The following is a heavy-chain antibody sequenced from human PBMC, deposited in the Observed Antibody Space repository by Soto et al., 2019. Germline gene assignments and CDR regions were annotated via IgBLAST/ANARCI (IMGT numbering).Heavy chain of an antibody. D-gene: IGHD3-16*01. CDR2: ISYDGSIT. CDR1: GFAFRSYA. V-gene: IGHV3-30-3*01. J-gene: IGHJ6*02. CDR3: AAMTVTAYYYYGMDV. Sequence: QVQMVESGGGVVQPGRSLRLSCVASGFAFRSYALHWVRQAPGKGLEWVAVISYDGSITDYTDSVKGRFNISRDNGKNALDLQMNSLREYDTAVYYCAAMTVTAYYYYGMDVWAQGTTVTVSS.